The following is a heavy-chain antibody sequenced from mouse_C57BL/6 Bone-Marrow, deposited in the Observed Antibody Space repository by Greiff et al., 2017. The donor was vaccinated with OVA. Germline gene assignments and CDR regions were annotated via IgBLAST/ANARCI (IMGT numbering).Heavy chain of an antibody. J-gene: IGHJ1*03. D-gene: IGHD1-1*01. Sequence: VQLVESGSELRSPGSSVKLSCKDFDSEVFPIAYMSWVRQKPGHGFEWIGGILPSIGRTIYGEKFEDKATLDADTLSNTAYLELNSLTSEDSAIYYCARPYYGSSHWYFDVWGTGTTVTVSS. CDR2: ILPSIGRT. V-gene: IGHV15-2*01. CDR3: ARPYYGSSHWYFDV. CDR1: DSEVFPIAY.